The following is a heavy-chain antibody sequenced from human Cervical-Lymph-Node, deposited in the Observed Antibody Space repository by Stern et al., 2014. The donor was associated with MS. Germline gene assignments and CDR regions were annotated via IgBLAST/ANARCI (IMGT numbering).Heavy chain of an antibody. J-gene: IGHJ4*02. CDR2: IFPLFGTP. V-gene: IGHV1-69*06. CDR3: ANRDMGYTYGRHDY. D-gene: IGHD5-12*01. CDR1: GGTFNNHV. Sequence: VPLAQSWAEVKKPGSSVKVSCKASGGTFNNHVISCVRQARGQGLEWMGGIFPLFGTPDYARKFQGRVTITADKSTSTVHMVLSSLNREDTGIYYCANRDMGYTYGRHDYWGQGTLVTVS.